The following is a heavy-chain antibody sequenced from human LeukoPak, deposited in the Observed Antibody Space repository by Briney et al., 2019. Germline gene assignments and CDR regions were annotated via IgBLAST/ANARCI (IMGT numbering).Heavy chain of an antibody. V-gene: IGHV4-59*12. Sequence: TSETLSLTCTVSGGSISSYYWSWIRQPPGKGLEWIGYIYYSGSTNYNPSLKSRVTISVDTSKNQFSLKLSSVTAADTAVYYCARVLALGGGVIVEPGGIDYWGQGTLVTVSS. D-gene: IGHD3-16*02. CDR3: ARVLALGGGVIVEPGGIDY. J-gene: IGHJ4*02. CDR1: GGSISSYY. CDR2: IYYSGST.